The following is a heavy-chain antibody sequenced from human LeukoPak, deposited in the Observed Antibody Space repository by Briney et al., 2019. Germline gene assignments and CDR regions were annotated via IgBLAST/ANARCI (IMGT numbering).Heavy chain of an antibody. J-gene: IGHJ4*02. D-gene: IGHD4-23*01. CDR1: GYTFTGYY. CDR2: INPNSGGT. V-gene: IGHV1-2*02. CDR3: ARVGRRAAVTRGFDY. Sequence: GASVKVSCKASGYTFTGYYMHWVRQAPGQGLEWMGWINPNSGGTNYAQKFQGRVTMTRDTSISTAYMELSSLRSDDTAVYYCARVGRRAAVTRGFDYWGQGTLVTVSS.